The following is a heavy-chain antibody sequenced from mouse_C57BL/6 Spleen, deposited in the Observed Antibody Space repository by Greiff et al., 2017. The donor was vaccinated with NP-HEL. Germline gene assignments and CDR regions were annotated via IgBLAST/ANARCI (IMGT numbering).Heavy chain of an antibody. CDR3: ARDRNYRCAY. CDR1: GYSITSGYY. V-gene: IGHV3-6*01. D-gene: IGHD2-5*01. J-gene: IGHJ3*01. Sequence: EVKLMESGPGLVKPSQSLSLTCSVTGYSITSGYYWNWIRQFPVNKLEWMGYISYDGSNNYNPSLKNRISITRDTSTNQFFLKLNSVTTEDTATYDCARDRNYRCAYWGQGTLVTVSA. CDR2: ISYDGSN.